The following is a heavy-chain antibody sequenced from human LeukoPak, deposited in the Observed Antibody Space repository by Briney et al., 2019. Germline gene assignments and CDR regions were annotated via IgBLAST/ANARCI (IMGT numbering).Heavy chain of an antibody. CDR1: GFTFSSYA. J-gene: IGHJ2*01. V-gene: IGHV3-30*04. CDR2: ISYDGSNK. D-gene: IGHD6-13*01. CDR3: AREGLSSSWDNWYFDL. Sequence: QSGGSLRLSCAASGFTFSSYAMHWVRQAPGKGLEWVAVISYDGSNKYYADSVKGRFTISRDNSKNTLYLQMNSLRAEDTAVYYCAREGLSSSWDNWYFDLWGRGTLVTVSS.